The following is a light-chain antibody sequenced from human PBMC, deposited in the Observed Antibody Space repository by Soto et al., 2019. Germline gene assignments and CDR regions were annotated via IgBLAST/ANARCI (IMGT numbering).Light chain of an antibody. V-gene: IGLV2-14*01. Sequence: QSVLTQPASVSGSPGQSITISCTETSSDVGGYNYVSWYQQHPGKAPKLMIYDVSNRPSGVSNRFSGSKSGNTASLTISGLQAEDEADYYCSSYTSSSLYVFGTGTKVTVL. CDR2: DVS. CDR1: SSDVGGYNY. J-gene: IGLJ1*01. CDR3: SSYTSSSLYV.